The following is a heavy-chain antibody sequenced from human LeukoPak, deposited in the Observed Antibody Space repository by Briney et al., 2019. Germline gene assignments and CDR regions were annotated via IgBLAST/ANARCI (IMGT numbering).Heavy chain of an antibody. CDR3: ARDPDDDYGDLHAFDI. V-gene: IGHV1-69*05. CDR1: GGTFSSYA. CDR2: IIPIFGTA. D-gene: IGHD4-17*01. J-gene: IGHJ3*02. Sequence: VASVKVSCKAPGGTFSSYAISWVRQAPGRGLEWMGRIIPIFGTANYAQKFQGRVTITTDESTSTAYMELSSLRSEDTAVYYCARDPDDDYGDLHAFDIWGQGTMVTVSS.